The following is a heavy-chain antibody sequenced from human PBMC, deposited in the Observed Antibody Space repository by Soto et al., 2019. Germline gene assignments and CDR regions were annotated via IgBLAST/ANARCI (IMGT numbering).Heavy chain of an antibody. J-gene: IGHJ4*02. D-gene: IGHD6-19*01. Sequence: GGSLRLSCAAFGFAFNTYSMNLGRQAPGKGLEWVAFITRSSSYIYYADSVRGRFTLSRDNAKNSLYLQMNSLRAEDTAIYYCARDDGWLILDYWGQGTLVTVSS. CDR1: GFAFNTYS. CDR3: ARDDGWLILDY. V-gene: IGHV3-21*06. CDR2: ITRSSSYI.